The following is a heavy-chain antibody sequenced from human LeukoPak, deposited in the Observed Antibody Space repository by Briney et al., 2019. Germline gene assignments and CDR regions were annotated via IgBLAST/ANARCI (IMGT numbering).Heavy chain of an antibody. J-gene: IGHJ5*02. CDR2: ISWNSGSI. CDR1: GFTFDDYA. V-gene: IGHV3-9*01. Sequence: GRSLRLSCAASGFTFDDYAMHWVRQAPGKGLEWVSGISWNSGSIGYADSVKGRFTISRDNAKNSLYLQMNSLRAEDTALYYCAKEHMGFDPWGQGTLVPLLS. CDR3: AKEHMGFDP.